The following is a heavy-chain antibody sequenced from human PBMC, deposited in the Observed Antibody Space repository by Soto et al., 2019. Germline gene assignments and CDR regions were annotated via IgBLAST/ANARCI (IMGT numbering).Heavy chain of an antibody. CDR1: GFTFSSYA. J-gene: IGHJ4*02. CDR3: ASTPWNYGENRYFAY. D-gene: IGHD1-7*01. CDR2: ISGSGDKT. V-gene: IGHV3-23*01. Sequence: EVQLLESGGGLVQPGGSLRLSCAASGFTFSSYAMNWVRQAPGKGLEWVSSISGSGDKTYDADSVKGRFTISRDYSKNPLHLQMNSLRAEDTAVYYCASTPWNYGENRYFAYWGQGPRVTVS.